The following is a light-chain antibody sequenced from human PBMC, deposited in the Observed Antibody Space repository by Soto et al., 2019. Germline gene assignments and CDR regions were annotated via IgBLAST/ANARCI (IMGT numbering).Light chain of an antibody. CDR2: DAS. Sequence: TQSPATLSLSPGERATLSCRASQSISSWLAWYQQKPGKAPKLLIYDASSLESGVPSRFSGSGSGTAFTLTISSLQPDDFATYYCQQYNSYSYTFGQGTKLEIK. J-gene: IGKJ2*01. CDR1: QSISSW. V-gene: IGKV1-5*01. CDR3: QQYNSYSYT.